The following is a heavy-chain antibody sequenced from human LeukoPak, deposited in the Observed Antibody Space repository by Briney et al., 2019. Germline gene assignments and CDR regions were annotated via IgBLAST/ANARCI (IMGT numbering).Heavy chain of an antibody. CDR1: GGSFSGYY. V-gene: IGHV4-34*01. D-gene: IGHD2-2*02. CDR2: INHSGST. CDR3: ARLVVPAAIRYYYYGMTS. J-gene: IGHJ6*02. Sequence: SETLSLTCAVYGGSFSGYYWSWIRQPPGKGLEWIGEINHSGSTNYNPSLKSRVTISVDTSKNQFSLKLSSVTAADTAVYYCARLVVPAAIRYYYYGMTSGAKGPRSPSP.